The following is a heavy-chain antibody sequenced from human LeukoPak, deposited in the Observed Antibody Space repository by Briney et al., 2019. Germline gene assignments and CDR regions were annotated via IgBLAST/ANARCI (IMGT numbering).Heavy chain of an antibody. Sequence: ESGPSLVKPTQTLTLTCTFSGFSLSTSGMCVSWIRQPPGKALEWLARIDWDDDKYYSTSLKTRLTISKDTSKNQVVLTMTNIDPVDTATYYCARIRSYDSSGSYYFDYWGQGTLVTVSS. CDR3: ARIRSYDSSGSYYFDY. D-gene: IGHD3-22*01. CDR1: GFSLSTSGMC. J-gene: IGHJ4*02. V-gene: IGHV2-70*11. CDR2: IDWDDDK.